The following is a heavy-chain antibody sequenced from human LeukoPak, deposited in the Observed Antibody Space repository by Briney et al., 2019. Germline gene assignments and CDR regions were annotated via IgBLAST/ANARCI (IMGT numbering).Heavy chain of an antibody. CDR3: ARTAVFSSSPNFDY. CDR2: ISSSSSYI. J-gene: IGHJ4*02. CDR1: GFTFSSYS. V-gene: IGHV3-21*01. Sequence: GGSLRLSYAASGFTFSSYSMNWVRQAPAKGLEWVSSISSSSSYIYYADSVKGRFTISRDNAKNSLYLQMNSLRAEDTAVYYCARTAVFSSSPNFDYWGQGTLVTVSS. D-gene: IGHD6-6*01.